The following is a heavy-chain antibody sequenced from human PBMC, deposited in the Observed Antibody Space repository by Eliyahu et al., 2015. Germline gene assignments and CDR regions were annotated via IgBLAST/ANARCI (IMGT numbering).Heavy chain of an antibody. CDR1: GGTXSSXA. V-gene: IGHV1-69*01. J-gene: IGHJ5*02. Sequence: QVQLVQSGAEVKKPGSSVKXSCXXSGGTXSSXAIXWVRQAPGQGLEWMGGIIPIFGTANYAQKFQGRVTITADESTSTAYMELSSLRSEDTAVYYCARGGWSNYDNWFDPWGQGTLVTVSS. D-gene: IGHD4-11*01. CDR3: ARGGWSNYDNWFDP. CDR2: IIPIFGTA.